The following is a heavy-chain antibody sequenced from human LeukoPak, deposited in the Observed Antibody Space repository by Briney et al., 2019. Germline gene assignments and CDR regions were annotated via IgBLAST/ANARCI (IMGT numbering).Heavy chain of an antibody. V-gene: IGHV3-53*01. J-gene: IGHJ6*02. CDR1: GFTVSSNY. Sequence: GGSLRLSCAASGFTVSSNYMSWVRQAPGKGLELVSVIYSGGSTYYADSVKGRFTISRDNSKNTLYLQVNSLRAEDTAVYYCARTAGSDSYYYYGMDVWGQGTTVTVSS. D-gene: IGHD6-25*01. CDR2: IYSGGST. CDR3: ARTAGSDSYYYYGMDV.